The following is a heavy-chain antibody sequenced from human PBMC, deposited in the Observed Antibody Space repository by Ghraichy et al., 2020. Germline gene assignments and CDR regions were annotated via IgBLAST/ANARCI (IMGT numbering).Heavy chain of an antibody. CDR1: GFTFSSYA. CDR2: ISGSGIST. J-gene: IGHJ4*02. D-gene: IGHD6-19*01. CDR3: AKVHSSGWYQVKSGPFDY. V-gene: IGHV3-23*01. Sequence: GGSLRLSCAASGFTFSSYAMSWVRQAPGKGLECVSAISGSGISTYYADSVKGRFTISRDNSKNTLYLQMSSLRSEDTAVYYCAKVHSSGWYQVKSGPFDYWGQETLVTVSS.